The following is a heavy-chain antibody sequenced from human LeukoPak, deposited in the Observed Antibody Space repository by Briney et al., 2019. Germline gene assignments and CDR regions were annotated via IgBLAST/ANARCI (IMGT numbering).Heavy chain of an antibody. D-gene: IGHD3-22*01. V-gene: IGHV4-39*01. J-gene: IGHJ4*02. CDR2: VYYSGST. Sequence: SETLSLTCTVSGGSISSNNYYWGWLRQAPGKGLEWIGSVYYSGSTFYNPSLKSRLTVSVGTSKNQFSLRLTSVTAADTAVYYCARHPTYYHFDFWGRGTLVTVSS. CDR3: ARHPTYYHFDF. CDR1: GGSISSNNYY.